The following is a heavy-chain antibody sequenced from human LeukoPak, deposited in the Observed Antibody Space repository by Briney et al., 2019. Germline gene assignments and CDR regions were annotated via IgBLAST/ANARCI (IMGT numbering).Heavy chain of an antibody. Sequence: GGSLRLSCAASGFSFSSYAMSWVRQAPGKGLEWVSTIGSRGGSTYYADSVKGRFTISRDNSKDTLYVQINSLRDEDTAVYYCAKIRWSPYYFDFWGQGTLVTVSS. D-gene: IGHD4-23*01. V-gene: IGHV3-23*01. CDR3: AKIRWSPYYFDF. CDR1: GFSFSSYA. J-gene: IGHJ4*02. CDR2: IGSRGGST.